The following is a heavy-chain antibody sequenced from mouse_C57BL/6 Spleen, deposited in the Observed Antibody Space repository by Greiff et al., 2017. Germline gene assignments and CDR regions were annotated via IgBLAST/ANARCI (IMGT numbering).Heavy chain of an antibody. V-gene: IGHV1-62-2*01. Sequence: QVQLKESGAELVKPGASVKLSCKASGYTFTEYTIHWVKQRSGQGLEWIGWFYPGSGSIKYNEKFKDKATLTADKSSSTVYMELSRLTSEDSAVYFCARHEVGSGVYSNYYYFDYWGQGTTLTVSS. D-gene: IGHD2-5*01. CDR2: FYPGSGSI. J-gene: IGHJ2*01. CDR3: ARHEVGSGVYSNYYYFDY. CDR1: GYTFTEYT.